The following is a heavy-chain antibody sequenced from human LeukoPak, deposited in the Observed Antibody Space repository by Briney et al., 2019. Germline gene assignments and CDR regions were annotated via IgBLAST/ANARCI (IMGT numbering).Heavy chain of an antibody. CDR2: ISGSGGST. CDR3: AKEEAPVAGTRAGYFDY. CDR1: GFTFSSYA. D-gene: IGHD6-19*01. V-gene: IGHV3-23*01. J-gene: IGHJ4*02. Sequence: PGGSLRLSCAASGFTFSSYAMSWVRQAPGKGLEWVSAISGSGGSTYYADSVKGRFTISRDNSKNTLYLQMNSLRAEDTAVYYCAKEEAPVAGTRAGYFDYWGQGTLVTVSS.